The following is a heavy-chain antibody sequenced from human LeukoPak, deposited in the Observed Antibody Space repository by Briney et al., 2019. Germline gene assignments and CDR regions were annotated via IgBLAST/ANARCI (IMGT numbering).Heavy chain of an antibody. Sequence: GSLRLSCAASGFTFSSYWMNWARQAPGKGLEWVASINHNGNVNYYVDSVKGRFTISRDNSKNTLYLQMNSLRAEDTAVYYCARDSLGDPTYYFDYWGQGTLVTVSS. V-gene: IGHV3-7*01. J-gene: IGHJ4*02. D-gene: IGHD3-10*01. CDR2: INHNGNVN. CDR1: GFTFSSYW. CDR3: ARDSLGDPTYYFDY.